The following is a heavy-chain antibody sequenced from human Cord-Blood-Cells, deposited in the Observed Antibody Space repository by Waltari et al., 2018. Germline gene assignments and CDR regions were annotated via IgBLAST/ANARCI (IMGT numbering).Heavy chain of an antibody. CDR2: IKQDGSEK. Sequence: EVQLVESGGGLVQPGGSLRLSCAASGFTFSSYWLSWVRQAPGKGLEWVANIKQDGSEKYYVDSVKGRFTISRDNAKNSLYLQMNSLRAEDTAVYYCARDRPGVGATFDYWGQGTLVTVSS. CDR1: GFTFSSYW. D-gene: IGHD1-26*01. J-gene: IGHJ4*02. CDR3: ARDRPGVGATFDY. V-gene: IGHV3-7*01.